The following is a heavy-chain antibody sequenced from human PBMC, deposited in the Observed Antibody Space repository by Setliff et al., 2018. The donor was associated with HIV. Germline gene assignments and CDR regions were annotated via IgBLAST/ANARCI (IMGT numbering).Heavy chain of an antibody. Sequence: PSETLSLTCTVSGGSVNSRNYFWGWIRQPPGKGLEWIGTLYYSGEIRYNPSLKSRVTISVDTSKNQFSLNLNSVTAADTAVYYCVRHVDSDTSDHPDWFDPWGQGTLVTVSS. CDR3: VRHVDSDTSDHPDWFDP. J-gene: IGHJ5*02. V-gene: IGHV4-39*01. CDR2: LYYSGEI. D-gene: IGHD3-22*01. CDR1: GGSVNSRNYF.